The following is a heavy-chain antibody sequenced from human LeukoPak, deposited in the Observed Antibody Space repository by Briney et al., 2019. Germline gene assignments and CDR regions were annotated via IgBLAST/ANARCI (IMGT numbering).Heavy chain of an antibody. CDR2: ISNDENNK. CDR1: GFTFSSYA. V-gene: IGHV3-30-3*02. D-gene: IGHD3-22*01. Sequence: GGSLRLSCAASGFTFSSYAMHWVRQAPGKGLEWVAAISNDENNKYYADSVKGRFTISRDNAKNSLYLQMNSLRAEDTAVYYCTKSGGYYDSSGYYSPDWYFDLWGRGTLVTVSS. CDR3: TKSGGYYDSSGYYSPDWYFDL. J-gene: IGHJ2*01.